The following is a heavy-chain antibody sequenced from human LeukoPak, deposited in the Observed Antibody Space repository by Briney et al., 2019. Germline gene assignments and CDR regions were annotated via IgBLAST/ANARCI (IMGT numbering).Heavy chain of an antibody. J-gene: IGHJ4*02. V-gene: IGHV4-59*08. D-gene: IGHD3-3*01. CDR2: IYYSGST. Sequence: PSETLSLNCTVSGGSISSYYWSWIRQPPGKGLEWIGYIYYSGSTNYNPSLESRVTISVDTSKNQFSLKLSSVTAADTAVYYCARSSWSGWADYWGQGTLVTVSS. CDR1: GGSISSYY. CDR3: ARSSWSGWADY.